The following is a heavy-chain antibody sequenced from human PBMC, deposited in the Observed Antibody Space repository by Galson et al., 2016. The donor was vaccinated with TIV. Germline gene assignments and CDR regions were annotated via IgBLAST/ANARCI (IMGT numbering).Heavy chain of an antibody. V-gene: IGHV1-8*02. CDR1: GYTSNTYD. CDR2: MNANSGNR. J-gene: IGHJ4*02. Sequence: SVKVSCKASGYTSNTYDINWVRQATGLGLEWMGWMNANSGNRGYAPKFQGRLTLTRDTSRGTAYMELSSLRSEDTAVYYCASAGPSDSGDYGKFWGQGTLVTVSS. D-gene: IGHD4-17*01. CDR3: ASAGPSDSGDYGKF.